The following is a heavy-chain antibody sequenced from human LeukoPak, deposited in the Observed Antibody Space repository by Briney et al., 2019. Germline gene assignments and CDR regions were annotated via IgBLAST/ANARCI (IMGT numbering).Heavy chain of an antibody. D-gene: IGHD5-12*01. CDR1: GYTFTSYD. J-gene: IGHJ4*02. V-gene: IGHV1-8*01. Sequence: ASVKVSCKASGYTFTSYDINWVRQATGQGLEWMGWMNPNSGNTGYAQKFQGRVTMTRNTSISTAYMELSSPRSEDTAVYYCARGRVATGARLYYWGQGTLVTVSS. CDR2: MNPNSGNT. CDR3: ARGRVATGARLYY.